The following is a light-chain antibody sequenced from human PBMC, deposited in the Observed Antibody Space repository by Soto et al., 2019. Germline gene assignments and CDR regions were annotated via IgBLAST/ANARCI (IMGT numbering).Light chain of an antibody. CDR1: SSDVGGYNF. V-gene: IGLV2-14*01. J-gene: IGLJ1*01. Sequence: QSVLTQPASVSGSPGQSITVSCTGTSSDVGGYNFVSWYQQHPGKAPKLMIYDVGNRPSGVSDRFSGSKSGNTASLTISGLQAEDEADYYCSSYTNSITLYVFGTGTKVTVL. CDR2: DVG. CDR3: SSYTNSITLYV.